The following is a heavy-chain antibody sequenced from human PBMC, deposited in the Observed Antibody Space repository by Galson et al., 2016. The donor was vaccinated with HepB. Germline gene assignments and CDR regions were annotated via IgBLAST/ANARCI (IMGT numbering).Heavy chain of an antibody. CDR2: FIPIFGTA. J-gene: IGHJ4*02. CDR3: ARDRGYDYDSSGFDY. Sequence: SVKVSCKASGVTFSSHSISWVRQAPGKGLEWMGGFIPIFGTASFAQKFQGRVTITADESTRTAYMELSSLRSEDPAVYYCARDRGYDYDSSGFDYWGQGTLVTVSS. CDR1: GVTFSSHS. D-gene: IGHD3-22*01. V-gene: IGHV1-69*13.